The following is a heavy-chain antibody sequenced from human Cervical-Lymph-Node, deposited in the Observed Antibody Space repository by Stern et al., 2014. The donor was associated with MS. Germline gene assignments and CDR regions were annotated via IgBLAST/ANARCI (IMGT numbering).Heavy chain of an antibody. Sequence: QVQLLESGAEVMKPSASVKVSCQASGYILTSFCIYWVRLAPEQGLERMGIINPSGGTTRYAQKFQGRVTMTRDTSTRTVHMDLSSLRSDDTAVYYCARSNSKHYFDYWGQGTLVTVSS. CDR3: ARSNSKHYFDY. CDR2: INPSGGTT. CDR1: GYILTSFC. J-gene: IGHJ4*02. D-gene: IGHD4-23*01. V-gene: IGHV1-46*01.